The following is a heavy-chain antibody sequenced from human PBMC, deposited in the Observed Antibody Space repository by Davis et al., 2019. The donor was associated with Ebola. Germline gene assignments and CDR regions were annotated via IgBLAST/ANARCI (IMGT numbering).Heavy chain of an antibody. D-gene: IGHD5-12*01. V-gene: IGHV6-1*01. J-gene: IGHJ4*02. Sequence: HSQTLSLTCAISGDSVSSAGWNWIRQSPSRGLEWLGRTYYNSKWYNDYAASVKSRITINPDTSKNQFSLQLNSDTPEDTAVYYCARGWLRGYLDYWGQGILVTVSS. CDR1: GDSVSSAG. CDR2: TYYNSKWYN. CDR3: ARGWLRGYLDY.